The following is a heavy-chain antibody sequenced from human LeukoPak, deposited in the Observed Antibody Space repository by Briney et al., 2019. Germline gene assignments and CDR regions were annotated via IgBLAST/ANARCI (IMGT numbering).Heavy chain of an antibody. CDR3: ARPGRGVYGDY. CDR1: DDSSNSHDYY. V-gene: IGHV4-39*07. D-gene: IGHD5/OR15-5a*01. J-gene: IGHJ4*02. Sequence: SETLSLTCVVSDDSSNSHDYYWGWIRQPPGKGLEWIGSISFGGHTHYSLSLNSRVTISVDMSKSQVSLLLTSVTAADTAVYYCARPGRGVYGDYWGQGTLVTVSS. CDR2: ISFGGHT.